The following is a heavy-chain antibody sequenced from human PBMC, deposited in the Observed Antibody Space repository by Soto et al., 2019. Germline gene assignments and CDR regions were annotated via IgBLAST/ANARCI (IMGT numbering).Heavy chain of an antibody. J-gene: IGHJ4*02. D-gene: IGHD3-22*01. CDR1: GFAFSRYS. CDR3: ARERSYSDSSGDPIPFDY. CDR2: ITSSSSYI. V-gene: IGHV3-21*01. Sequence: GGSLRLSCEASGFAFSRYSMSWVRQAPGKWLEWLSSITSSSSYIYDADLVKGRFTISRDNAKNSLYLQMNGLRAEDTAVYYCARERSYSDSSGDPIPFDYWGQGXPVTVYS.